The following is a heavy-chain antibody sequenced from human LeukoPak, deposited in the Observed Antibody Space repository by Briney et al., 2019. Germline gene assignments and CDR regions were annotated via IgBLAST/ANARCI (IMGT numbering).Heavy chain of an antibody. CDR3: ATGVSGHMPYDRPRY. J-gene: IGHJ4*02. CDR1: GFTFSSYA. V-gene: IGHV3-23*01. D-gene: IGHD3-22*01. CDR2: VSGRGGST. Sequence: GGSLRLSCAASGFTFSSYAMSWVRQAPGRGLEWVSGVSGRGGSTYYADSVKGRFTISRDNSKNTLYLQMNSLRAEDTAVYYCATGVSGHMPYDRPRYWGQGTLVTVSS.